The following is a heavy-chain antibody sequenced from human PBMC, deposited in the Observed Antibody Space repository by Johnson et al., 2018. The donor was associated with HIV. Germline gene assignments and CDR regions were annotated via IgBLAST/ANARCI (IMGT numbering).Heavy chain of an antibody. Sequence: QMLLVESGGGVVQPGTSLRLSCAASGFTFGIYGMHWVRQAPGKGLEWVALISYDGSNEYYGDSVKGRFSISRDNSKKKLYLQMNSLRAEDTAVYYCARVPTSSGYDDALDIWGQGTMVTVSS. CDR2: ISYDGSNE. CDR1: GFTFGIYG. V-gene: IGHV3-30*03. CDR3: ARVPTSSGYDDALDI. D-gene: IGHD3-22*01. J-gene: IGHJ3*02.